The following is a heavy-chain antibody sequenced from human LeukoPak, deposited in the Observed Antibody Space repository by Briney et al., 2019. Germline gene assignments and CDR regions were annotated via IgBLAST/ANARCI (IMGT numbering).Heavy chain of an antibody. CDR3: ATVEMATIGLGYFDY. Sequence: PGGSLGLSCVASGITFSNYAVSWVRQAPEKGLDWVSVISGSAHKICYADSVKGRFTISRDNSENIVYLQMNNLRAEDTAVYYCATVEMATIGLGYFDYWGQGTLVTVSS. CDR1: GITFSNYA. V-gene: IGHV3-23*01. J-gene: IGHJ4*02. D-gene: IGHD5-24*01. CDR2: ISGSAHKI.